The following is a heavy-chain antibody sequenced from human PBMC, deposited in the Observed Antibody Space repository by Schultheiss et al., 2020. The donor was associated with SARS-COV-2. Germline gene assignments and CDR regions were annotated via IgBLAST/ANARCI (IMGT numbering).Heavy chain of an antibody. CDR2: IYSGGST. CDR1: GFTVSSNY. Sequence: GGSLRLSCAASGFTVSSNYMSWVRQAPGKGLEWVSVIYSGGSTYYADSVKGRFTISRDNAKNSLYLQMNSLRAEDTAVYYCARMVVPAASSPVDYWGQGTLVTVSS. D-gene: IGHD2-2*01. J-gene: IGHJ4*02. V-gene: IGHV3-66*01. CDR3: ARMVVPAASSPVDY.